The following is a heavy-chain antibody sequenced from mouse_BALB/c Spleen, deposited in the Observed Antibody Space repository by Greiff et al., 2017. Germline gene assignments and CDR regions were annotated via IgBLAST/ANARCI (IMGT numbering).Heavy chain of an antibody. J-gene: IGHJ4*01. Sequence: VQRVESGAELVRPGSSVKISCKASGYAFSSYWMNWVKQRPGQGLEWIGQIYPGDGDTNYNGKFKGKATLTADKSSSTAYMQLSSLTSEDSAVYFCARGLQYYYAMDYWGQGTSVTVSS. V-gene: IGHV1-80*01. CDR3: ARGLQYYYAMDY. CDR1: GYAFSSYW. CDR2: IYPGDGDT. D-gene: IGHD2-4*01.